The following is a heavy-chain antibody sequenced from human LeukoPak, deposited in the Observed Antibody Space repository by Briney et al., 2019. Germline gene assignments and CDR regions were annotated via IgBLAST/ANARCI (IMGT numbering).Heavy chain of an antibody. J-gene: IGHJ4*02. CDR3: ARHVYFDF. V-gene: IGHV3-48*03. Sequence: TGGSLRLSCAASGFTFSSYEMNWVRQAPGKGLEWVSYISSSGGTIYYADSVKGRFTVSRDNAKNSLYLQMNSLRAEDTAVYYCARHVYFDFWGQGTLVTVSS. CDR1: GFTFSSYE. CDR2: ISSSGGTI.